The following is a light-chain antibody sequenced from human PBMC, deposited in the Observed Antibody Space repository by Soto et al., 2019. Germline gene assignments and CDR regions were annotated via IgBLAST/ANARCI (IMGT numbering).Light chain of an antibody. Sequence: EIVLTQSPLSLPVTPGEPASISCRSSRSILGSSGYNYLNWYLQKPGQSPQLLIYLGSSRASGVPDRFSGSGSGTDFTLTISRVEGGDVGVYFCAQGLAVPFTFGGGTKVEI. J-gene: IGKJ4*01. CDR1: RSILGSSGYNY. V-gene: IGKV2-28*01. CDR2: LGS. CDR3: AQGLAVPFT.